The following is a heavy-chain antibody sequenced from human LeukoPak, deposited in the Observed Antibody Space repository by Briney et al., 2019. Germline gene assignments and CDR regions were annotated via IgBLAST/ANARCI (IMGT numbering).Heavy chain of an antibody. Sequence: SETPSLTCTVSGGSISSYYWSWIRQPAGKGLEWIGRIYTSGSTNYNPSLKSRVTMSVDTPKNQFSLKLSSVTAADTAVYYCARDSGGGSGSYYRYFDYWGQGTLVTVSS. CDR1: GGSISSYY. CDR2: IYTSGST. CDR3: ARDSGGGSGSYYRYFDY. J-gene: IGHJ4*02. D-gene: IGHD3-10*01. V-gene: IGHV4-4*07.